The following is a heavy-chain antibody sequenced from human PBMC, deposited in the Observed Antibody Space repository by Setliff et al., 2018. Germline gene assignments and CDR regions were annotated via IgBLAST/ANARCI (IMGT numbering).Heavy chain of an antibody. V-gene: IGHV1-3*01. CDR1: GYTFTSYA. J-gene: IGHJ4*02. CDR2: INAGNGNT. CDR3: ASRATYYNFWSGYYLY. D-gene: IGHD3-3*01. Sequence: ASVKVSCKASGYTFTSYAMHWVRQAPGQRLEWMGWINAGNGNTKYSQKFQGRVTITRDTSASTAYMELSSLRSEDTAVYYCASRATYYNFWSGYYLYWGQGTLVTVSS.